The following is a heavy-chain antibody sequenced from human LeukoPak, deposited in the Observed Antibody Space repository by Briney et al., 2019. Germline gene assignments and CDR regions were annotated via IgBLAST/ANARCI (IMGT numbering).Heavy chain of an antibody. D-gene: IGHD3-10*01. CDR1: GGSFTSFY. V-gene: IGHV4-4*07. J-gene: IGHJ4*02. CDR3: ARYSGIYGPDY. CDR2: FFSSGTT. Sequence: SETLSLTCTVSGGSFTSFYWSWIRQPAGKRLEWIGRFFSSGTTNYNPSFKSRATISIDKSKNQFSLKLTSVTAADTAVYYCARYSGIYGPDYWGQGTL.